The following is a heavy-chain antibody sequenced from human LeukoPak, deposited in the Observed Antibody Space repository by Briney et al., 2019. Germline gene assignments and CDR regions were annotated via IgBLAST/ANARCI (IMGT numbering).Heavy chain of an antibody. V-gene: IGHV3-9*01. J-gene: IGHJ5*01. Sequence: GGSLRLSCATSGFIFDDYAMHWVRQTPGGGLEWVSGISWNSSTMAYADSVKGRFTISRDNAKNSLYLQMNSLRPEDTALYYCAKGDWFDSWGQGTLLTVSS. CDR2: ISWNSSTM. CDR1: GFIFDDYA. CDR3: AKGDWFDS.